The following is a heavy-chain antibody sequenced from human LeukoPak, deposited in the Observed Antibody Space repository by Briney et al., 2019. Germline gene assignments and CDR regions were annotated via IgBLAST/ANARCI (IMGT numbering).Heavy chain of an antibody. J-gene: IGHJ4*02. CDR2: IGPNNGNT. Sequence: XKXSCKATGYTFSSYGISWVRQAPGQGLEWMGWIGPNNGNTNYAQNLQGRVTMTTDTSTGTAYMELRSLRSDDTAVYYCARDSGGRGHFDLWGQGTLVTVSS. CDR3: ARDSGGRGHFDL. CDR1: GYTFSSYG. D-gene: IGHD3-16*01. V-gene: IGHV1-18*01.